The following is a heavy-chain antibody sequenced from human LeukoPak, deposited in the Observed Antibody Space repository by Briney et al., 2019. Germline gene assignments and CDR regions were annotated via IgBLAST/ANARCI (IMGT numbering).Heavy chain of an antibody. CDR1: GFTFSSYS. CDR2: ISSSSSYI. CDR3: ARGEDIVVVPAAYYYGMDV. J-gene: IGHJ6*04. V-gene: IGHV3-21*01. D-gene: IGHD2-2*01. Sequence: GGSLRLSCAASGFTFSSYSMNWVRQAPGKGLEWVSSISSSSSYIYYADSVKGRFTISRDNAKNSLYLQMSSLRAEDTAVYYCARGEDIVVVPAAYYYGMDVWGKGTTVTVSS.